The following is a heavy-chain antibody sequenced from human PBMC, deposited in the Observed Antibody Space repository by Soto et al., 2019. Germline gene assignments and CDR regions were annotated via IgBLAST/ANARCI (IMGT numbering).Heavy chain of an antibody. CDR3: ATNWNYAYGMDV. CDR1: GYTLTELS. CDR2: FDPEDGET. V-gene: IGHV1-24*01. D-gene: IGHD1-7*01. J-gene: IGHJ6*02. Sequence: ASVKVSYKVSGYTLTELSMHWVRQAPGKGLEWMGGFDPEDGETIYAQKFQGRVTMTEDTSTDTAYMELSSLRSEDTAVYYCATNWNYAYGMDVWGQGTTVTVSS.